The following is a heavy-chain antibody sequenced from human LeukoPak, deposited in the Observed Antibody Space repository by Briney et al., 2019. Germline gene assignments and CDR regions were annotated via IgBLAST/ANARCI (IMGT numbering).Heavy chain of an antibody. CDR1: GFTFSSYG. V-gene: IGHV3-30*02. D-gene: IGHD3-10*01. Sequence: GGSLRLSCAASGFTFSSYGMHWVRQAPGKGLEWVAFIRYDGSNKYYADSVKGRFTISRDNSKNTLYLQMNSLRAKDTAVYYCAKLVDYYGSGSYIGIDYWGQGTLVTVSS. CDR2: IRYDGSNK. CDR3: AKLVDYYGSGSYIGIDY. J-gene: IGHJ4*02.